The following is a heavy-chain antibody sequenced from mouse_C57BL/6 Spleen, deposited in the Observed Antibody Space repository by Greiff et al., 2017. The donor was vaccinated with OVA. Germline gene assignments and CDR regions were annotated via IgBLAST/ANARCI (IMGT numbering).Heavy chain of an antibody. CDR2: ISNLAYSI. CDR3: ARQSSSWGYFDV. J-gene: IGHJ1*03. Sequence: EVKVVESGGGLVQPGGSLKLSCAASGFTFSDYGMAWVRQAPRKGPEWVAFISNLAYSIYYADTVTGRFTISRENAKNTLYLEMSSLRSEDTAMYYCARQSSSWGYFDVWGTGTTVTVSS. D-gene: IGHD1-1*01. CDR1: GFTFSDYG. V-gene: IGHV5-15*01.